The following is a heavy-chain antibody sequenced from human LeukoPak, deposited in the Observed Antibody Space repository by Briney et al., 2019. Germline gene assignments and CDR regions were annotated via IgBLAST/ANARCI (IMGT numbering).Heavy chain of an antibody. CDR2: ISGSGGST. CDR1: GFTFSSYA. V-gene: IGHV3-23*01. CDR3: AKGLVETGNY. D-gene: IGHD5-18*01. Sequence: GGSLRLSCAASGFTFSSYAMSWVRQAPGKGLEWVSTISGSGGSTYYADSVKGRFTISRDNFKNTLYLQMNRLRAEDTAVYYCAKGLVETGNYWGEGTPVTVSS. J-gene: IGHJ4*02.